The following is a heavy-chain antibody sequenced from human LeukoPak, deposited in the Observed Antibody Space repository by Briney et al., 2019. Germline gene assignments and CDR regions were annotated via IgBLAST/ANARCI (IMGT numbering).Heavy chain of an antibody. CDR2: IKQDGSEK. V-gene: IGHV3-7*01. CDR1: GFTFSDYY. J-gene: IGHJ3*02. Sequence: PGGSLRLSCAASGFTFSDYYMSWVRQAPGKGLEWVANIKQDGSEKYYVDSVKGRFTISRDNAKNSLYLQMNSLRAEDTAVYYCARELREYGDYVDAFDIWGQGTMVTVSS. D-gene: IGHD4-17*01. CDR3: ARELREYGDYVDAFDI.